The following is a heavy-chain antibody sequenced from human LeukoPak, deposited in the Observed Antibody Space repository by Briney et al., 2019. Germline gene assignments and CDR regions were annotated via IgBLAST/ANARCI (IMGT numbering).Heavy chain of an antibody. J-gene: IGHJ3*02. D-gene: IGHD6-25*01. CDR3: ASESAADDAFDI. CDR1: GGTFSSYA. CDR2: IIPIFGTA. Sequence: SVKVSCKASGGTFSSYAISWVRQAPGQGLEWMGGIIPIFGTANYAQKFQGGVTITADESTSTAYMELSSLRSEDTAVYYCASESAADDAFDIWGQGTMVTVSS. V-gene: IGHV1-69*13.